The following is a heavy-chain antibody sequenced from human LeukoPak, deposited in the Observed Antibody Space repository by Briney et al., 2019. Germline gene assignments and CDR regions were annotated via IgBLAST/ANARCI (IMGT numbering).Heavy chain of an antibody. Sequence: GGSLRLSCAASGFTFSSYAMHWVRQAPGKGLEWVAVISYDGSNKYYADSVKGRFTISRDNSKNTLYLQMNSLRAEDTAVYYCAKDSRGLGLPQHPNWFDPWGQGTLVTVSS. CDR2: ISYDGSNK. D-gene: IGHD5-12*01. CDR3: AKDSRGLGLPQHPNWFDP. J-gene: IGHJ5*02. V-gene: IGHV3-30-3*01. CDR1: GFTFSSYA.